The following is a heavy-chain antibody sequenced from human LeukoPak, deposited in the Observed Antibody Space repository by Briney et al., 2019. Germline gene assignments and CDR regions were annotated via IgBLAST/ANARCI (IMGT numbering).Heavy chain of an antibody. CDR1: GFTFSSYS. J-gene: IGHJ6*03. CDR2: ISSSSSYI. D-gene: IGHD3-10*01. Sequence: SGGPLRLSCAASGFTFSSYSMNWVRQAPGKGLEWVSSISSSSSYIYYADSVKGRFTISRDNAKNSLYLQMNSLRAEDTAVYYCARELVVRGVILGRVGYYMDVWGKGTTVTVSS. CDR3: ARELVVRGVILGRVGYYMDV. V-gene: IGHV3-21*01.